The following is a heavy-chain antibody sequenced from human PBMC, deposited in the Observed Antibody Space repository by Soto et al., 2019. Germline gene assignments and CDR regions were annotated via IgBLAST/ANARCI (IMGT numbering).Heavy chain of an antibody. J-gene: IGHJ4*02. V-gene: IGHV1-69*01. CDR3: ARDRDDYGSGNYYNRLDF. D-gene: IGHD3-10*01. CDR2: IIPIFGTP. Sequence: QVQLVQSGAEVKKPGSSVKVSCKASGGIFSTYAISWLRQAPGQGLEWMGGIIPIFGTPNYAQKFQGRVTITADESTSTAYMELSILRSEDTAVYYCARDRDDYGSGNYYNRLDFWGQGTLVTVSS. CDR1: GGIFSTYA.